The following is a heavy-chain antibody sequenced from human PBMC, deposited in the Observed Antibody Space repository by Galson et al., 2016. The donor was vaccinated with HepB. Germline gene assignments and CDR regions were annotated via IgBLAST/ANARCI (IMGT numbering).Heavy chain of an antibody. CDR1: GGSFSGYT. J-gene: IGHJ4*02. Sequence: SVKVSCKASGGSFSGYTFSWVRQAPGQGLEWMGGLIPILGTPIYAQSFQGRVTITADESTSTVYMDLSSLKSGDTAVYYCGQHPEFCPAAPRYDYWGQGTLVIVSS. D-gene: IGHD6-6*01. V-gene: IGHV1-69*13. CDR2: LIPILGTP. CDR3: GQHPEFCPAAPRYDY.